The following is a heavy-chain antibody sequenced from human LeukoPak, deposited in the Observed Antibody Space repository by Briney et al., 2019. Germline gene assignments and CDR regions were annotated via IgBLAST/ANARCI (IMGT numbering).Heavy chain of an antibody. D-gene: IGHD3-10*01. Sequence: ASVKVSCKASGYTFTNYYMHWVRQAPGQGLEWMGIINPSGGSTSYAQKFQGRVTMTRDTSTSTVYMELSSLRSEDTAVYYCARGFSMVRGVILGYDYWGQGTLVTVSS. J-gene: IGHJ4*02. CDR3: ARGFSMVRGVILGYDY. CDR1: GYTFTNYY. CDR2: INPSGGST. V-gene: IGHV1-46*01.